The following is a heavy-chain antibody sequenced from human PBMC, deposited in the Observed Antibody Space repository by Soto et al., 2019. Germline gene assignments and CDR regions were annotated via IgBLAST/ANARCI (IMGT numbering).Heavy chain of an antibody. Sequence: SVKVSCKASGGTFSSYAISWVRPAPGQGLEWMGGIIPIFGTANYAQKFQGRVTITADESTSTAYMELSSLRSEDTAVYYCARAAAGYCSGGSCHYDNWFDPWGQGTLVTVSS. J-gene: IGHJ5*02. D-gene: IGHD2-15*01. CDR1: GGTFSSYA. V-gene: IGHV1-69*13. CDR2: IIPIFGTA. CDR3: ARAAAGYCSGGSCHYDNWFDP.